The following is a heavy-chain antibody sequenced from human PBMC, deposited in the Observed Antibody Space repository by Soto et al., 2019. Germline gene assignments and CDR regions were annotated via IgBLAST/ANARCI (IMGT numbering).Heavy chain of an antibody. J-gene: IGHJ4*02. CDR1: GYIITNYR. Sequence: GASLNFSSKAAGYIITNYRISVGRDLPRKRLEWGGRIDTSDSYTNYSQSFRGHVTISADNSISTAYLLCSRMKAAAAAIYYCAGQPITGIPFDYWGQGTLVTVSS. CDR2: IDTSDSYT. CDR3: AGQPITGIPFDY. D-gene: IGHD2-8*02. V-gene: IGHV5-10-1*01.